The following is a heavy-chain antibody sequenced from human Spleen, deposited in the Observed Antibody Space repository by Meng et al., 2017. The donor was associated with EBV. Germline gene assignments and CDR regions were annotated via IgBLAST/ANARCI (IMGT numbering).Heavy chain of an antibody. D-gene: IGHD6-19*01. CDR3: ARDLSVYASGWY. CDR1: VSSFTSCV. V-gene: IGHV1-3*01. Sequence: QVVWAGAVVKKGGASVKVCGNASVSSFTSCVTHWVREAPGQRQEWGGWINAGNGNTKYSPKFQGRVTITRGTSASTAYLELSSLRSEDTAVYYCARDLSVYASGWYWGQGTLVTVSS. CDR2: INAGNGNT. J-gene: IGHJ4*02.